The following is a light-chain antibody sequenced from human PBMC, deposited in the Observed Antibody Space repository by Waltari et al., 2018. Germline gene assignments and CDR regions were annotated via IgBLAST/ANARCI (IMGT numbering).Light chain of an antibody. Sequence: QSVVTQPPSVSGTPGQRVTISCSGSYSNIGSNTVNWYQQLPETAPKLLIYSNDPRPSGGPDRFSGSKSGTSASLGISGLQSEEEADYYCAAWDDSLNGHMVFGGGTKVTVL. CDR2: SND. CDR1: YSNIGSNT. J-gene: IGLJ2*01. V-gene: IGLV1-44*01. CDR3: AAWDDSLNGHMV.